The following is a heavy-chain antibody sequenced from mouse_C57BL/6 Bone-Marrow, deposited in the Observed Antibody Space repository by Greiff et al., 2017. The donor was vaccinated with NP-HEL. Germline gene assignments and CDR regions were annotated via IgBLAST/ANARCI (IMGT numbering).Heavy chain of an antibody. D-gene: IGHD2-1*01. V-gene: IGHV5-2*01. Sequence: EVKLMESGGGLVQPGESLKLSCESNEYEFPSHDMSWVRKTPEKRLVLVAAINSDGGSTYYPATMERRFIISRDNTKKTLYLQMSSLRSEDTALYYCARHAGKGDYAMDYWGQGTSVTVSS. CDR3: ARHAGKGDYAMDY. CDR1: EYEFPSHD. J-gene: IGHJ4*01. CDR2: INSDGGST.